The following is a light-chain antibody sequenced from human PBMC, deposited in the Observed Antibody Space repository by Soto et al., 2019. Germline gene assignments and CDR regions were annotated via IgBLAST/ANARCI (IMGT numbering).Light chain of an antibody. CDR2: GAS. CDR3: QQYGASPWA. Sequence: EIVLTQSPGTLSLSPGERATLSCRASQSVLGTFLAWYQQLPGQAPRLLIYGASSRAPGIPDRFSGSGSGTDFTLPISRLEPEDFAVYYCQQYGASPWAFGQGTKVESK. V-gene: IGKV3-20*01. CDR1: QSVLGTF. J-gene: IGKJ1*01.